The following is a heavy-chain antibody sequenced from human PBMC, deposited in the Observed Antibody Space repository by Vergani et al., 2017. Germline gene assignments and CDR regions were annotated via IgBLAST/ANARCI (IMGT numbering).Heavy chain of an antibody. Sequence: QLQLQESGPGLVKPSQTLSLTCTVSGGSIRSGGYYWSWIRQHPGKGLEWIGYIYYSGSTYYNPSLKSRVNISVDTSKNQFSLKLSSVTAADTAVYYCARDPLLWFGELSIWGQGTLVTVSS. J-gene: IGHJ4*02. D-gene: IGHD3-10*01. V-gene: IGHV4-31*03. CDR3: ARDPLLWFGELSI. CDR2: IYYSGST. CDR1: GGSIRSGGYY.